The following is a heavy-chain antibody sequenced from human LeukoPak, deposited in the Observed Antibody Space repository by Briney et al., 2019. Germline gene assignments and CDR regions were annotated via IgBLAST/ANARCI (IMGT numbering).Heavy chain of an antibody. V-gene: IGHV1-18*01. D-gene: IGHD2-2*02. CDR1: GYTFSSYG. Sequence: ASVKVSCKASGYTFSSYGITWVRQAPEQGLEWMGWISGYNGNTEYAQKIQGRVTMTTDTSTSTAYMELSSLRSEDTAVYYCASYDCSSTSCYRGDDAFDIWGQGTMVTVSS. CDR2: ISGYNGNT. CDR3: ASYDCSSTSCYRGDDAFDI. J-gene: IGHJ3*02.